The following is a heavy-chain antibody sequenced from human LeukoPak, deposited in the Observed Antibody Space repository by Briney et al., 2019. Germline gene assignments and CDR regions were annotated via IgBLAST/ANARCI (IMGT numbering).Heavy chain of an antibody. Sequence: PGGSLRLSCAASGFTFSSYSVNWVRQAPGKGLEWVSSISSSSSYIYYADSVKGRFTISRDNAKNSLYLQMNSLRAEDTAVYYCAKDSSPPYYYDSSGPGDYWGQGTLVTVSS. CDR2: ISSSSSYI. V-gene: IGHV3-21*01. J-gene: IGHJ4*02. CDR3: AKDSSPPYYYDSSGPGDY. CDR1: GFTFSSYS. D-gene: IGHD3-22*01.